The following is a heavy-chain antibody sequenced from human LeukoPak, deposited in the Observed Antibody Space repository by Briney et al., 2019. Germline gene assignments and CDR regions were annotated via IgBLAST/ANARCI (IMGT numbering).Heavy chain of an antibody. CDR1: GSTFGAYG. J-gene: IGHJ1*01. Sequence: GGSLRLSCAASGSTFGAYGLHWVRRAPGKGLEWVALIRYDGQNKYYADSVKGRFTVSRDNSKNTLFLQMNSLTPDDTAVYYCAKEEEQWLELGHFPHWGQGTLVIVSS. D-gene: IGHD6-19*01. CDR3: AKEEEQWLELGHFPH. V-gene: IGHV3-30*02. CDR2: IRYDGQNK.